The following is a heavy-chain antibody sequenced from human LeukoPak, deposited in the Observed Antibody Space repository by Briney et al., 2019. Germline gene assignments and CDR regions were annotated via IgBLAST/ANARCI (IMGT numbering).Heavy chain of an antibody. D-gene: IGHD3-9*01. J-gene: IGHJ4*02. CDR3: ARSGKIYFDWLLDY. V-gene: IGHV3-21*01. CDR1: GFTFSTNS. CDR2: ISGDSNYI. Sequence: PGGSLRLSCAASGFTFSTNSMNWVRQAPGKGLEWVATISGDSNYIYYADSLKGRFTVSRDNAKNSLYLQMNSLRAEDTAVYYCARSGKIYFDWLLDYWGQGTLVTVSS.